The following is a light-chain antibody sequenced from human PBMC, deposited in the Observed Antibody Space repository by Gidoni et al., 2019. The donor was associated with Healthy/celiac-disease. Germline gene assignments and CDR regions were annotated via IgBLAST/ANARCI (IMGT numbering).Light chain of an antibody. V-gene: IGKV1-5*01. CDR1: QSISSW. CDR2: DAS. J-gene: IGKJ1*01. CDR3: QQHTSYSRT. Sequence: DIKMNQSPSTLSASVGDRVTITCRASQSISSWLAWYQPKPGKAPKLLIYDASSFESGVPSRFSGSASGTEFPLTISSLQPDAFATSSCQQHTSYSRTFGQXTKVEIK.